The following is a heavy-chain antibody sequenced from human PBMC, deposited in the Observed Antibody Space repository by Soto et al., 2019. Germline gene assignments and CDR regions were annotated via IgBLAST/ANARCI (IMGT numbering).Heavy chain of an antibody. V-gene: IGHV1-3*01. CDR3: ARGTNSGTYSAFDY. CDR1: GYTFTGYY. CDR2: INAGNGNT. D-gene: IGHD1-26*01. J-gene: IGHJ4*02. Sequence: ASVKVSCKASGYTFTGYYMHWVRQAPGQRLEWMGWINAGNGNTKYSQKFQGRVTITRDTSASTAYMELRSLRSEDTAVYYCARGTNSGTYSAFDYWGQGTLVTVSS.